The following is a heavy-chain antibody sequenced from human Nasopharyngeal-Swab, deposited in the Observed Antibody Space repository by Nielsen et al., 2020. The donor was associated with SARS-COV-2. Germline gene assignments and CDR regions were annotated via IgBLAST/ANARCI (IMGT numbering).Heavy chain of an antibody. J-gene: IGHJ5*02. D-gene: IGHD6-13*01. CDR2: ISSSSSTI. CDR1: GFTFSSYS. CDR3: ARDPGYSSSWYYNWFEP. V-gene: IGHV3-48*02. Sequence: GESLKISCAASGFTFSSYSMNWVRQAPGKGLEWVSYISSSSSTIYYADSVKGRFTISRENAKNSLYLQMNSLRDEDTAVYYCARDPGYSSSWYYNWFEPWGQGTLVTVSS.